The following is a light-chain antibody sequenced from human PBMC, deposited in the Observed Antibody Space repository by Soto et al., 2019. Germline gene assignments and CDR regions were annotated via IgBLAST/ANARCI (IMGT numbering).Light chain of an antibody. J-gene: IGKJ1*01. CDR1: QSVLYTSNNKNY. V-gene: IGKV4-1*01. CDR2: WAS. Sequence: DIVMTQSPDSLAVSLGERATINCKSSQSVLYTSNNKNYLAWYQQKPGQPPKLLIYWASTRESGVPDRFSGSGSATDFTLTISSLQAEDVAVYYCQHYYSIPWTFGQGTKVEIK. CDR3: QHYYSIPWT.